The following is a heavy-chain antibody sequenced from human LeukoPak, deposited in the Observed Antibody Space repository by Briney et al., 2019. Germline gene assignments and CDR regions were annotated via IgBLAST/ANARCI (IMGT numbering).Heavy chain of an antibody. D-gene: IGHD3-16*02. CDR2: INHSGST. Sequence: PSETLSLTCAVYGGSFSGYYWSWIRQPPGKGLEWIGEINHSGSTNYNPSLKSRLTISFDTSKNQFSLKLSSVTAADTAVYYCARDRYGQRIFDYWGQGTLVTVSS. V-gene: IGHV4-34*01. J-gene: IGHJ4*02. CDR3: ARDRYGQRIFDY. CDR1: GGSFSGYY.